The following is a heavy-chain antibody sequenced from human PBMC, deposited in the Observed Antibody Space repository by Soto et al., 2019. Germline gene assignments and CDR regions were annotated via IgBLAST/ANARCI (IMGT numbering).Heavy chain of an antibody. CDR2: IWYDGSNE. J-gene: IGHJ5*02. CDR3: ARDKGTTCLDT. D-gene: IGHD1-7*01. V-gene: IGHV3-33*01. CDR1: GLIFSSSG. Sequence: GGSLRLSCAASGLIFSSSGMHWVRQAPGKGLEWVAMIWYDGSNEYYADSVKGRFTISRDNSKNTLSLQMNSLRVEDTAVYYCARDKGTTCLDTWGQGILVTVSS.